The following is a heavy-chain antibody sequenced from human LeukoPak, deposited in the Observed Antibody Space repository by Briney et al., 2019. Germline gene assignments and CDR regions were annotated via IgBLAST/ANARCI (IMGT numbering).Heavy chain of an antibody. J-gene: IGHJ4*02. CDR2: IYYSGST. CDR1: GGSISSYY. Sequence: SETLSLTCTVSGGSISSYYWDWIRQPPGKGLEWIGYIYYSGSTNYSPSLKSRVTISVDTSKNQFSLKLSSVTAADTAVYYCARQGRTGTTDFDYWGQGTLVTVSS. V-gene: IGHV4-59*08. D-gene: IGHD1-1*01. CDR3: ARQGRTGTTDFDY.